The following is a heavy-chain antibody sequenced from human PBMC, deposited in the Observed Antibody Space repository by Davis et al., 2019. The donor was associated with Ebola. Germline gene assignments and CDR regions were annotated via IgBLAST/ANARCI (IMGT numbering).Heavy chain of an antibody. CDR2: IKEDGSEK. J-gene: IGHJ5*02. CDR3: ARDRQPRTSWFDP. D-gene: IGHD3-3*01. V-gene: IGHV3-7*03. CDR1: GFTFSNYA. Sequence: GESLKISCAASGFTFSNYAMSWVRQAPGKGLEWVANIKEDGSEKYYVDSVKGRFTISRDNARNSLFLQMNSLRAEDTAVYYCARDRQPRTSWFDPWGQGTLVTVSS.